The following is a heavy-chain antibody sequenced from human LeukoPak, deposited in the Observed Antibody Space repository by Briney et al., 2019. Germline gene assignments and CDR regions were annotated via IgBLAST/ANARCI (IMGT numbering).Heavy chain of an antibody. CDR1: GFTFSSYA. J-gene: IGHJ3*02. CDR3: ARRHPSRHGDRRDAFAI. Sequence: PGGSLRLSCAASGFTFSSYAMSWVRQAPGKGLEWVSAISGSGGSTYYADSVKGRFTISRDNSKNTLYLQMNSLRAEDTAVYYCARRHPSRHGDRRDAFAIWGQGTMVTVSS. CDR2: ISGSGGST. D-gene: IGHD4-17*01. V-gene: IGHV3-23*01.